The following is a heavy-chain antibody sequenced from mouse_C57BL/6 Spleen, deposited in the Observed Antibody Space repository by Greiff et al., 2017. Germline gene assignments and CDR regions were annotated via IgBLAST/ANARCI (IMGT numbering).Heavy chain of an antibody. Sequence: EVQLQQSGTVLARPGASVKMSCKTSGYTFTSYWMHWVKQRPGQGLEWIGAIYPGNSDTSYNQKFKGKAKLTAVTSASTAYMELSSLTNEDSAVYYCTRLYYGNYVYAMDYWGQGTSVTVSS. V-gene: IGHV1-5*01. D-gene: IGHD2-1*01. J-gene: IGHJ4*01. CDR2: IYPGNSDT. CDR3: TRLYYGNYVYAMDY. CDR1: GYTFTSYW.